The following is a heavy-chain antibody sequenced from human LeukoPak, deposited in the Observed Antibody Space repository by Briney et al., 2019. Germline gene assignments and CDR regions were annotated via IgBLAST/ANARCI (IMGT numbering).Heavy chain of an antibody. Sequence: PGGSLRLSCAASGFIFSSYSMNWVRQAPGKGLEWVSYISSSSSTIYYADSVKGRFTISRDNAKNSLYLQMNSLRAEDTAVYYCARDRPGAILDAFDIWGRGTMVTVSS. V-gene: IGHV3-48*01. CDR1: GFIFSSYS. CDR3: ARDRPGAILDAFDI. D-gene: IGHD1-26*01. CDR2: ISSSSSTI. J-gene: IGHJ3*02.